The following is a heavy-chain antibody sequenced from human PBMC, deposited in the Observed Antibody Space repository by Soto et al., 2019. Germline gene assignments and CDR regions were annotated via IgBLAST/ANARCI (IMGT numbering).Heavy chain of an antibody. V-gene: IGHV1-2*02. D-gene: IGHD2-2*01. CDR1: GYTFTGYY. Sequence: QVQLVQSGAEVKKPGASVKVSCKASGYTFTGYYMHWVRQAPGQGLEWMGWINPNSGGTNYAQKFQGRVTMTRDTSISTAYMELSRLRSDDTAVYYCATGYIVVVPAASSIDYWGQGTLVTVSS. J-gene: IGHJ4*02. CDR2: INPNSGGT. CDR3: ATGYIVVVPAASSIDY.